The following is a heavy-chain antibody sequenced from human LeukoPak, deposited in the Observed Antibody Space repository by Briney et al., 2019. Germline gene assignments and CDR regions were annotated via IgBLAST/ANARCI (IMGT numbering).Heavy chain of an antibody. CDR3: ARHHNSKWELLPYYFDY. D-gene: IGHD1-26*01. Sequence: ASVKVSCKASGYTFTSYGISWVRQAPGQGLEWMGWMNPNSGNTGYAQKFQGRVTITRNTSISTAYMELSSLRSEDTAVYYCARHHNSKWELLPYYFDYWGQGTLVTVSS. CDR1: GYTFTSYG. CDR2: MNPNSGNT. V-gene: IGHV1-8*03. J-gene: IGHJ4*02.